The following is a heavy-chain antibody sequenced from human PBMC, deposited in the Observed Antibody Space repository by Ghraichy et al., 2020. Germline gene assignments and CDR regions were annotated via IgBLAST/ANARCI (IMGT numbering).Heavy chain of an antibody. CDR3: AKDIERQVVTAIPYAFDI. D-gene: IGHD2-21*02. CDR2: ISGDGGST. V-gene: IGHV3-43*02. J-gene: IGHJ3*02. CDR1: GFTFDDYA. Sequence: GGSLRLSCAASGFTFDDYAMHWVRQAPGKGLEWVSLISGDGGSTYYADSVKGRFTISRDNSKNSLYLQMNSLRTEDTALYYCAKDIERQVVTAIPYAFDIWGQGTMVTVSS.